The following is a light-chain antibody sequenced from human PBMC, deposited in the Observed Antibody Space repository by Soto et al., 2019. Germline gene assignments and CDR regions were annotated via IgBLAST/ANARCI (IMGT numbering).Light chain of an antibody. CDR1: ISDVGGYNY. V-gene: IGLV2-14*01. CDR2: DVS. CDR3: SSYTSSSTRV. Sequence: QSVLTQPASVSGSPGQSITISCTGTISDVGGYNYVSWYQQHPGKAPKLMIYDVSNRPSGVSNRFSGSKSGNTASLTISGLQAEDEAYYYCSSYTSSSTRVFGGGTKLTVL. J-gene: IGLJ3*02.